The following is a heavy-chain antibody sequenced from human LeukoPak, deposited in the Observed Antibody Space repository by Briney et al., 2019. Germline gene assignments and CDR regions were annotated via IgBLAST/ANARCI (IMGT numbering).Heavy chain of an antibody. Sequence: ASVTVSCKASGYTFTSYDINWVRQATGQGLEWMGWMNPNSGNTGYAQKFQGRVTMTRNTSISTAYMELSSLRSEDTAVYYCARVLLWFGELPSYYMDVWGKGTTVTVSS. D-gene: IGHD3-10*01. J-gene: IGHJ6*03. CDR1: GYTFTSYD. CDR2: MNPNSGNT. V-gene: IGHV1-8*01. CDR3: ARVLLWFGELPSYYMDV.